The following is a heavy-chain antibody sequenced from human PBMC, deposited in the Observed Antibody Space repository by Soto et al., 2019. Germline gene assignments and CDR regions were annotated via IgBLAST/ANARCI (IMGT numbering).Heavy chain of an antibody. J-gene: IGHJ3*02. CDR2: MNPKSGGA. D-gene: IGHD5-18*01. V-gene: IGHV1-2*02. Sequence: XSVKVASKTSGYSFTDYYTHWVRQAPGQGLEWMGWMNPKSGGAYFAQKFQCRVTLTRDTSIGTAYIEVNSLTSDDTAVYFCTRENLENSDGLYDAFDIWAQGTTVTVSS. CDR1: GYSFTDYY. CDR3: TRENLENSDGLYDAFDI.